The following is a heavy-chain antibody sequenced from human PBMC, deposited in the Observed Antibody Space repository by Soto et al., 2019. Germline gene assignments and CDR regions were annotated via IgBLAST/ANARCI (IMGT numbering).Heavy chain of an antibody. Sequence: SVKVPCKASGGTFSSYAISWVRQAPGQGLEWMGGIIPIFGTANYAQKFQGRVTITADKSTSTAYMELSSLRSEDTAVYYCASQVYCTNGVCFDKYGMDVWGQGTTVTVSS. CDR2: IIPIFGTA. D-gene: IGHD2-8*01. V-gene: IGHV1-69*06. CDR1: GGTFSSYA. CDR3: ASQVYCTNGVCFDKYGMDV. J-gene: IGHJ6*02.